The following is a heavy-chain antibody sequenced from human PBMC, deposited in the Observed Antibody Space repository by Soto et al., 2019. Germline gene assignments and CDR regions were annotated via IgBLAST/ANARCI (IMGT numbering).Heavy chain of an antibody. CDR2: ISWNSGSI. V-gene: IGHV3-9*01. CDR1: GFTFDDYA. CDR3: AKAKAAVAGHFDY. J-gene: IGHJ4*02. Sequence: GGSLRLSCADSGFTFDDYAMHWVRQAPGKGLEWVSGISWNSGSIGYADSVKGRFTISRDNAKNSLYLQMNSLRAEDTALYYCAKAKAAVAGHFDYWGQGTLVTVSS. D-gene: IGHD6-19*01.